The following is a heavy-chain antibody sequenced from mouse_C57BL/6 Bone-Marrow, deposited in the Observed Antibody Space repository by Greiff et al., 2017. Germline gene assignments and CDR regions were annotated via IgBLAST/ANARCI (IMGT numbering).Heavy chain of an antibody. V-gene: IGHV1-61*01. J-gene: IGHJ2*02. CDR1: GYTFTSYW. CDR2: IYPSDSET. D-gene: IGHD2-2*01. CDR3: ERCKGLRRYAFDY. Sequence: VQLQQPGAELVRPGSSVKLSCKASGYTFTSYWMDWVKQRPGQGLEWIGNIYPSDSETHYNQKFKDKATLTVDKSSSTAYMQLSSLTSEDSAVYYCERCKGLRRYAFDYWGQGTSLTVSS.